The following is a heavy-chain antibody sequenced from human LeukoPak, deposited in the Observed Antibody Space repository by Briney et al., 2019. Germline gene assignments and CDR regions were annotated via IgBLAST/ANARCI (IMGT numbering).Heavy chain of an antibody. J-gene: IGHJ4*02. Sequence: SETLSLTCSVSGYSISSGYYWGWIRQPPGKGLEWIGSIYYSGSTYYNPSLKSRVTISVDTSKNQFSLKLSSVTAADTAVYYCARRKGGYDSSGYSWVEDYWGQGTLVTVSS. CDR3: ARRKGGYDSSGYSWVEDY. D-gene: IGHD3-22*01. CDR2: IYYSGST. V-gene: IGHV4-38-2*02. CDR1: GYSISSGYY.